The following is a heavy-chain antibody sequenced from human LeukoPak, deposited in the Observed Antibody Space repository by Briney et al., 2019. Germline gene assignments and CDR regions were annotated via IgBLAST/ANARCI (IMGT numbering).Heavy chain of an antibody. CDR2: IYIGDSET. Sequence: GESLKISCQGSGYTFSNYWIAWVRQMPGKGLEWMGIIYIGDSETKYSPSFQGQVTISADKSISTAYLQWSSLKASDTAMYYCARGYDSSGYYYGYWGQGTLVTVSS. CDR1: GYTFSNYW. V-gene: IGHV5-51*01. J-gene: IGHJ4*02. D-gene: IGHD3-22*01. CDR3: ARGYDSSGYYYGY.